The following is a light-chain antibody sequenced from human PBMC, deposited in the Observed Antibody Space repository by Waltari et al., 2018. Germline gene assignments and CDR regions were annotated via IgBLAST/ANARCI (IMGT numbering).Light chain of an antibody. V-gene: IGKV3-11*01. CDR3: QERSNWPGGA. CDR2: DAS. CDR1: QSVRTY. Sequence: EIVLTQSQATLSLSPGERATLSCRASQSVRTYLAWYQHRPGQAPRLLIYDASNRATGVPARFSGSGSGTDFTLTISGLQPEDFAVYYCQERSNWPGGAFGGGTKVEIK. J-gene: IGKJ4*01.